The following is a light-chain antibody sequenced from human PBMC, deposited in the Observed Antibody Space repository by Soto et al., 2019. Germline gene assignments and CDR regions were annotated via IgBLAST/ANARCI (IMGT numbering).Light chain of an antibody. CDR1: QSVSSN. CDR2: GAS. Sequence: EIVMTQTPATLSVSPGERATLSCRASQSVSSNLAWYQHQPGQAASLLLHGASTRATGIPARFSGSGSGTEFTLTISSLQSEDFAVYYCQQYNKWPLTFGGGTKVEIK. CDR3: QQYNKWPLT. J-gene: IGKJ4*01. V-gene: IGKV3-15*01.